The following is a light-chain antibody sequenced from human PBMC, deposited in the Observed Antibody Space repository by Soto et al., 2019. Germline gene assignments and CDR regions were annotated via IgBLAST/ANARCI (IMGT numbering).Light chain of an antibody. CDR2: DVS. V-gene: IGLV2-14*01. Sequence: QSALTQPASVSGSPGQSITISCTGTSSDVGGYNYVSWYQQHPGKAPKLMIYDVSNRPSGVSNRFSGSKSGNTASLTISGLQAEDEADYYCSSYTSSSTAKDFFGTGTKVTVL. J-gene: IGLJ1*01. CDR3: SSYTSSSTAKDF. CDR1: SSDVGGYNY.